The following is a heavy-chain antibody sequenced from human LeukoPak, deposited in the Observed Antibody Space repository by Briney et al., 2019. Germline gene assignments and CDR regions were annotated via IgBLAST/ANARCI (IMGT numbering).Heavy chain of an antibody. CDR2: INTGNGKT. CDR1: GYTFSSYA. D-gene: IGHD6-19*01. Sequence: ASVKVSCKASGYTFSSYAMHWVRQAPGQRLEWMGWINTGNGKTKYSQEFQGRVTITRDTSASTAYMELSSLRSDDMAVYYCARVVRYSGGPLTDLLPYYFDYWGQGTLVTVSS. CDR3: ARVVRYSGGPLTDLLPYYFDY. J-gene: IGHJ4*02. V-gene: IGHV1-3*03.